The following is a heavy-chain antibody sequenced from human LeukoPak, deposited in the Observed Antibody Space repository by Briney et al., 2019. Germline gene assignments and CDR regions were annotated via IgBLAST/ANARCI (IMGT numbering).Heavy chain of an antibody. J-gene: IGHJ5*02. CDR3: AKGRGRGVIHGPVFDP. V-gene: IGHV3-23*01. Sequence: GGSLRLSCAASGFTFSSYAMSWVRQAPGKGLEWVSAISGSGGGTYYADSVKGRFTISRGNSKNTLYLQMNSLRAEDTAVYYCAKGRGRGVIHGPVFDPWGQGTLVTVSS. CDR1: GFTFSSYA. CDR2: ISGSGGGT. D-gene: IGHD3-10*01.